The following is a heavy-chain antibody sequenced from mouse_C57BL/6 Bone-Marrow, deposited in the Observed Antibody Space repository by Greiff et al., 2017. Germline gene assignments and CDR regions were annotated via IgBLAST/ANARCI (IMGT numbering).Heavy chain of an antibody. D-gene: IGHD1-1*01. CDR3: AGALLRYAFYAMDY. CDR2: ISYSGST. V-gene: IGHV3-1*01. Sequence: DVQLQESGPGMVKPSQSLSLTCTVTGYSITSGYDWHWIRHFPGNKLEWMGYISYSGSTNYNPSLKSRISITHDTSKNHFFLKLNSVTTEDTATYYCAGALLRYAFYAMDYWGQGTSVTVSS. J-gene: IGHJ4*01. CDR1: GYSITSGYD.